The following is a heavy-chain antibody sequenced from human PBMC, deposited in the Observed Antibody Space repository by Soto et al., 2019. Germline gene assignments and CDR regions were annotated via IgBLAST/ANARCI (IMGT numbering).Heavy chain of an antibody. CDR3: ARKVGQWLGGYNWFDP. CDR1: GGSFSGYY. Sequence: QVQLQQWGAGLLKPSETLSLTCAVYGGSFSGYYWSWIRQPPGKGLEWMGEIKYSGSTNYNPSLKGRVTISVDTSKNQFSLKLSSVTAADTAVYYCARKVGQWLGGYNWFDPWGQGTLVTVSS. CDR2: IKYSGST. D-gene: IGHD6-19*01. V-gene: IGHV4-34*01. J-gene: IGHJ5*02.